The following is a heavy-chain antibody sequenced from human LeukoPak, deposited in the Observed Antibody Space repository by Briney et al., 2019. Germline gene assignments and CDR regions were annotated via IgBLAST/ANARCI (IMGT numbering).Heavy chain of an antibody. CDR1: GGSISSSSYY. V-gene: IGHV4-39*07. Sequence: SETLSLTCTVSGGSISSSSYYWGWIRQPPGKGLEWIGEINHSGSTNYNPSLKSRVTISVDTSKNQFSLKLSSVTAADTAVYYCARGLSRQQLLWGKGADYWGQGTLVTVSS. D-gene: IGHD6-13*01. CDR2: INHSGST. J-gene: IGHJ4*02. CDR3: ARGLSRQQLLWGKGADY.